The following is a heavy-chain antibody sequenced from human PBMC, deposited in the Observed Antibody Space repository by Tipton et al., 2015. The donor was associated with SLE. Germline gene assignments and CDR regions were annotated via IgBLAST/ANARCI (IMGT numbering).Heavy chain of an antibody. D-gene: IGHD4-11*01. V-gene: IGHV4-59*01. CDR2: IYYSGST. J-gene: IGHJ5*01. CDR1: VGSISSYY. Sequence: TLSLTCNVSVGSISSYYWSWIRQPQGRGLEWIGYIYYSGSTNYNPSLKSRVTISVDTSKNQFSLNLSSVTAADTAVYYCATYSGWFHTWGHGALVTVSS. CDR3: ATYSGWFHT.